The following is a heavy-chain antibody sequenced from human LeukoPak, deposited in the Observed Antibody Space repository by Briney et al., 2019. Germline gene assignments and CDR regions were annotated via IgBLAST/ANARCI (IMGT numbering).Heavy chain of an antibody. J-gene: IGHJ4*02. CDR3: ARGRQLWLRGYFDY. CDR2: INHSGST. Sequence: PSETLSLTCAVYGGSFSGYYWSWIRQPPGKGLEWIGEINHSGSTNYNPSLKSRVTISVDTSKNQFSLKLSSVTAADTAVYYCARGRQLWLRGYFDYWGQGTLATVSS. CDR1: GGSFSGYY. V-gene: IGHV4-34*01. D-gene: IGHD5-18*01.